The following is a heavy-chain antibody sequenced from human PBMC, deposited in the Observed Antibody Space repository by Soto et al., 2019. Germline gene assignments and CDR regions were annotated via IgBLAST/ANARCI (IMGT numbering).Heavy chain of an antibody. D-gene: IGHD5-12*01. Sequence: EMQLVESGGGLVQPGGSLRLSCAASGFTSSEYYVDWVRQAPGKGLEWVARSRDKARGYTTEYAASVKGRFIISWDDSKNSVYLQMSRLQTEDTAVYYCTRSSSGYGNFDYWGQGTLVNVSS. CDR2: SRDKARGYTT. V-gene: IGHV3-72*01. CDR3: TRSSSGYGNFDY. CDR1: GFTSSEYY. J-gene: IGHJ4*02.